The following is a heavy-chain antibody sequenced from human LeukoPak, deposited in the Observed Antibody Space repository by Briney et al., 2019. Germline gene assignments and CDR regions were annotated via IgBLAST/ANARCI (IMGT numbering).Heavy chain of an antibody. J-gene: IGHJ4*01. CDR2: ISGSGGST. V-gene: IGHV3-23*01. Sequence: PGGSLRLSCVASGFTFSSYAMSWVRQAPGKGLEWVSAISGSGGSTYYADSVKGRFTISRDNSKNTLYLQMNSLRAEDTAVYYCVKEPCGGDCYWYYFDYWGQGTLVTVSS. CDR1: GFTFSSYA. CDR3: VKEPCGGDCYWYYFDY. D-gene: IGHD2-21*02.